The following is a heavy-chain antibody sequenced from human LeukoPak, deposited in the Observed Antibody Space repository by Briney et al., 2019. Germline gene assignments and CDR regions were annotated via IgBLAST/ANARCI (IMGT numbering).Heavy chain of an antibody. D-gene: IGHD1-26*01. J-gene: IGHJ3*02. CDR1: GVTFSSYG. CDR2: IRYDGSNE. V-gene: IGHV3-30*02. Sequence: GGSLRLSCVASGVTFSSYGMHWVRQAPGKGLEWVAFIRYDGSNEYYIDSVKGRFTLSRDNSKNTLYSQMNSLRAEDTAVYYCAKDSAVSGSYPDASDIWGQGTMVTVSS. CDR3: AKDSAVSGSYPDASDI.